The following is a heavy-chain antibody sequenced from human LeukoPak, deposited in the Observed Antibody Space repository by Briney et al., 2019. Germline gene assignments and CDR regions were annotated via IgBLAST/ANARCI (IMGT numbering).Heavy chain of an antibody. D-gene: IGHD3-9*01. CDR3: ARRSATSYYSP. V-gene: IGHV5-10-1*01. J-gene: IGHJ5*02. CDR2: IDPSDSYT. CDR1: GYTFTGFW. Sequence: GEPLKISCKGSGYTFTGFWITWVRQMPGKGLEWMGRIDPSDSYTNYSPSFQGHVTISADKSISTAYLQWSSLKASDTAMYFCARRSATSYYSPWGQGTLVTVSS.